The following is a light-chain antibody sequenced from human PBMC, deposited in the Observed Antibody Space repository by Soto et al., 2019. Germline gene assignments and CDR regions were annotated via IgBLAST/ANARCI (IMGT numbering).Light chain of an antibody. CDR3: WQYKNWPLT. Sequence: EIVRTQSPATLYVSPGERATLSCRASQSVSSNFAWYQQKPGQPPRLLIYGASTRATGIPARFSGSGSGTKVTLTISSLQSEDFAVYYCWQYKNWPLTFGGGTKWESK. J-gene: IGKJ4*01. V-gene: IGKV3-15*01. CDR1: QSVSSN. CDR2: GAS.